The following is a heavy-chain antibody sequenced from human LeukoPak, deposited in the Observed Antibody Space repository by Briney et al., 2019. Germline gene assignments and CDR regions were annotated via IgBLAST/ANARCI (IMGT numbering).Heavy chain of an antibody. CDR1: GGSFSGYY. Sequence: PSETLSLTCAVYGGSFSGYYWSWIRQHPGKGLEWIGYIYYSGSTYYNPSLKSRVTISVDTSKNQFSLKLSSVTAAGTAVYYCARESVGDSGSYYFDYWGQGTLVTVSS. J-gene: IGHJ4*02. V-gene: IGHV4-31*11. CDR3: ARESVGDSGSYYFDY. D-gene: IGHD2-21*02. CDR2: IYYSGST.